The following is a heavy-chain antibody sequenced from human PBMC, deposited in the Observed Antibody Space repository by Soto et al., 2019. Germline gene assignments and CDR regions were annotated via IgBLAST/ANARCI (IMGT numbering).Heavy chain of an antibody. CDR1: GFTFSSYG. V-gene: IGHV3-33*01. J-gene: IGHJ6*02. D-gene: IGHD3-10*01. CDR2: IWYDGSNK. CDR3: ASRGYYGSGPYHYGMDV. Sequence: PVGSLRLSCAASGFTFSSYGMHWVRQAPGKGLEWVAVIWYDGSNKYYADSVKGRFTISRDNSKNTLYLQMNSLRAEDTAVYYCASRGYYGSGPYHYGMDVWGQGTTVTVSS.